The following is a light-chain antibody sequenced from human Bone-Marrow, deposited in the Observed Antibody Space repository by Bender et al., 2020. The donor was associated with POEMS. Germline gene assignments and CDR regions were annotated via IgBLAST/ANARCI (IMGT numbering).Light chain of an antibody. J-gene: IGLJ3*02. V-gene: IGLV2-18*02. CDR3: CSYSGGTTLV. CDR2: EVT. CDR1: SSDIGNYNR. Sequence: QSALTQPPSASGSLGQSVTISCTGTSSDIGNYNRVSWYQQPPGTAPKLMIYEVTNRPSGVPDRFSGSKSANTASLTISGLQAEDEADYYCCSYSGGTTLVFGGGTRVTVL.